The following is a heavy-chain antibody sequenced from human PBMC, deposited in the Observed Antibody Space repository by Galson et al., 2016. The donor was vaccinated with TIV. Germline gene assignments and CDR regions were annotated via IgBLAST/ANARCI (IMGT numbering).Heavy chain of an antibody. J-gene: IGHJ2*01. CDR2: IFTSGST. V-gene: IGHV4-4*07. CDR3: ARDYGEWELTWYLDL. CDR1: GGSMSSYY. Sequence: ETLSLTCTVSGGSMSSYYWSWIRQPAGKGLEWIARIFTSGSTNYNPSLKSRVTMSVDTSKNQFSLKLTSVTAADAAVYYGARDYGEWELTWYLDLWGRGTLVTVSS. D-gene: IGHD1-26*01.